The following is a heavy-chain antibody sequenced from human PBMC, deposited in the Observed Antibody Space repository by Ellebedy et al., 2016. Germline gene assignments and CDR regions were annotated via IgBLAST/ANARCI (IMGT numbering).Heavy chain of an antibody. CDR1: GFTFSDYY. J-gene: IGHJ6*02. CDR3: ASGRGAVAGTSYYYGMDV. Sequence: GGSLRLSXAASGFTFSDYYMSWIRQAPGKGLEWVSYISSSSSYTNYADSVKGRFTISRDNAKNSLYLQMNSLRAEDTAVYYCASGRGAVAGTSYYYGMDVWGQGTTVTVSS. V-gene: IGHV3-11*03. D-gene: IGHD6-19*01. CDR2: ISSSSSYT.